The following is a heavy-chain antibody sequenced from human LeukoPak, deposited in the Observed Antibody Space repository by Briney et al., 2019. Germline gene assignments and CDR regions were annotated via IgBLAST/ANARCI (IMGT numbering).Heavy chain of an antibody. J-gene: IGHJ5*01. Sequence: GGSLRLSCVVSGFSFSTYSLNWIRQAPGKGLEWVSYISSSGSTIYYADSVRGRFTVSRDNRENSLYLHLNSLGVEDTAVYYCARGSVVDESGSYYRWFDLWGQGSLVTVS. CDR3: ARGSVVDESGSYYRWFDL. CDR2: ISSSGSTI. CDR1: GFSFSTYS. D-gene: IGHD3-10*01. V-gene: IGHV3-48*04.